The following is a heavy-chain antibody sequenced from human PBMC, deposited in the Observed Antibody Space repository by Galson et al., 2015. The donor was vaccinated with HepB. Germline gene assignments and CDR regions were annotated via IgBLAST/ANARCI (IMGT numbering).Heavy chain of an antibody. CDR3: ASGNYGSGSGSYNWFDP. Sequence: SVKVSCKASGGTFSSYTISWVRQAPGQGLEWMGRIIPILGIANYAQKFQGRVTITADKSTSTAYMELSSLRSEDTAVYYCASGNYGSGSGSYNWFDPWGQGTLVTVSS. D-gene: IGHD3-10*01. CDR1: GGTFSSYT. J-gene: IGHJ5*02. CDR2: IIPILGIA. V-gene: IGHV1-69*02.